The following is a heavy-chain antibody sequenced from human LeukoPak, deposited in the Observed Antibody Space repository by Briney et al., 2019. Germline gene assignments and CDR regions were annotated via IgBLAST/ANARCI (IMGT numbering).Heavy chain of an antibody. CDR3: ARDYGGSSPFDY. V-gene: IGHV3-30*03. CDR2: ISYDGSNK. D-gene: IGHD4-23*01. CDR1: GFTFSSYG. J-gene: IGHJ4*02. Sequence: GSLRLSCAASGFTFSSYGMHWVRQAPGKGLEWVAVISYDGSNKYYADSVKGRFTISRDNSKNTLYLQMNSLRAEDTAVYYCARDYGGSSPFDYWGQGTLVTVSS.